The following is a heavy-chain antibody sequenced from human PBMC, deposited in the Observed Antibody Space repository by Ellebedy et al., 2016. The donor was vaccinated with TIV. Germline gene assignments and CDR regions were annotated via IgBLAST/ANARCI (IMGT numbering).Heavy chain of an antibody. J-gene: IGHJ4*02. CDR1: GGSFSGYY. V-gene: IGHV4-34*01. CDR2: INHSGST. CDR3: ARDGAGRWDY. D-gene: IGHD4-23*01. Sequence: MPGGSLRLSCAVYGGSFSGYYWSWIRQPPGKGLEWIGEINHSGSTNYHPSLKSRVTISVDTSKNQLSLRLSSVTAADTAVYYCARDGAGRWDYWGPGTLVTVSS.